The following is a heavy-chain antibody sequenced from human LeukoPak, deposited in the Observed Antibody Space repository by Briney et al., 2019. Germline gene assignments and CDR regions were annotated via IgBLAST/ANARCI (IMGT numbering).Heavy chain of an antibody. CDR3: ASYCSSTSCYRSGYDY. V-gene: IGHV3-11*01. CDR1: GFTFSDYY. J-gene: IGHJ4*02. D-gene: IGHD2-2*01. CDR2: ISSSGSTI. Sequence: GGSLRLSCVASGFTFSDYYMSWIRQAPGKGLEWVSYISSSGSTIYYADSVKGRFTISRDDAKNSLYLQMNSLRAEDTAVYYCASYCSSTSCYRSGYDYWGQGTLVTVSS.